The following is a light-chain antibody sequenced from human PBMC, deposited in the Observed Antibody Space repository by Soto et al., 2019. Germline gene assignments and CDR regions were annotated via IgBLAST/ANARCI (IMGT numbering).Light chain of an antibody. CDR3: TSYAGSTHVV. V-gene: IGLV2-8*01. CDR1: SSDVGGYNY. CDR2: EVS. J-gene: IGLJ7*01. Sequence: QSALTQPPSASGSPGQSVTISCTGTSSDVGGYNYVSWYQQHPGNAPKLMIYEVSKRPSGVPDRFSGSKSGNTASLTVSGLQAEDEADYYCTSYAGSTHVVFGGGTHLTVL.